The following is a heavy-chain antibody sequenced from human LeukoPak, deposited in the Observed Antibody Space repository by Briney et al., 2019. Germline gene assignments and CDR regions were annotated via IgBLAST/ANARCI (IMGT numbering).Heavy chain of an antibody. CDR2: IYYSGST. J-gene: IGHJ4*02. CDR1: GGSISSSSYY. CDR3: ARYAILTGYYLFDY. V-gene: IGHV4-39*01. Sequence: SETLSLTCTVSGGSISSSSYYWGWIRQPPGKGLEWIGSIYYSGSTYYNPSLKSRVTISVDTSKNQFSLKLSSVTAADTAVYYCARYAILTGYYLFDYWGQGTLVTVSS. D-gene: IGHD3-9*01.